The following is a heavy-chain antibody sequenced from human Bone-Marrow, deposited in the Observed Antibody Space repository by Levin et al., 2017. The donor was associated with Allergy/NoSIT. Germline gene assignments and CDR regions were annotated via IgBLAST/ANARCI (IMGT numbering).Heavy chain of an antibody. D-gene: IGHD3-22*01. Sequence: AASVKVSCKTSGGTFDSYTFSWVRQAPGQGLEWLGRIIPIFGMANYAQKFQGRVTITADKSTSAAYMELSSLRSEDTAIYFCATEEGHYNMGDYYYYFDHWGQGTLVTVSS. V-gene: IGHV1-69*04. CDR1: GGTFDSYT. CDR2: IIPIFGMA. CDR3: ATEEGHYNMGDYYYYFDH. J-gene: IGHJ4*02.